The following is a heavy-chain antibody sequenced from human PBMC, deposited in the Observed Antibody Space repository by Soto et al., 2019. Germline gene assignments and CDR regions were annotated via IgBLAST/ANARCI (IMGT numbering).Heavy chain of an antibody. J-gene: IGHJ4*02. D-gene: IGHD1-26*01. CDR2: MYSGGNT. CDR3: ARGGATDFDY. V-gene: IGHV3-66*01. Sequence: EVQLVESGGGLVQPGGSLRLSCAASGFPVTSDHMSWVRQPPGKGLEWVSLMYSGGNTNYPDSVKGRFTISRDNSRNTVHLQMNGLRAEDTAVYYCARGGATDFDYWGQGTLVTVSS. CDR1: GFPVTSDH.